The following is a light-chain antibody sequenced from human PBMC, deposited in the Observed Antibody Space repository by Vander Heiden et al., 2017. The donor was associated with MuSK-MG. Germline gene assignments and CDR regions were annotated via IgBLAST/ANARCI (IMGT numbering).Light chain of an antibody. Sequence: EIVLTQSPATLSLSPGERATLSGRASQSVSSYLAWYQQKPGQAPRLLIYDASNRATGIPARFSGSGSGTDFTLTISSLEPEDFAVYYCQQRGNWPPTWTFGQGTKVEIK. J-gene: IGKJ1*01. CDR1: QSVSSY. V-gene: IGKV3-11*01. CDR2: DAS. CDR3: QQRGNWPPTWT.